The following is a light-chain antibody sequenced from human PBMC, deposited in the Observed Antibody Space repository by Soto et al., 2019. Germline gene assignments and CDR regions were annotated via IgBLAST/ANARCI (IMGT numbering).Light chain of an antibody. Sequence: EIVLTQSPGTLSLSPGERATLSCRASQSVSGSYLAWYQQKPGQAPRLLIYGASSRATGIPDRFSGSGSGTDFTLTISRLEPEDVAVYYCQQYGSSRFTFGPGTKVDIK. CDR1: QSVSGSY. J-gene: IGKJ3*01. V-gene: IGKV3-20*01. CDR2: GAS. CDR3: QQYGSSRFT.